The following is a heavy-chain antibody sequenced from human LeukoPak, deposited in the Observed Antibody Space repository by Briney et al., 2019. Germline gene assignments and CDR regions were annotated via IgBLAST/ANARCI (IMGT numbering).Heavy chain of an antibody. CDR3: ARDRHYGDYSFYFDY. V-gene: IGHV1-18*01. CDR2: ISAYNGNT. Sequence: ASVKVPCKASGYTFTSYGISWVRQAPGQGLEWMGWISAYNGNTNYAQKLQGRVTMTTDTSTSTAYMELRSLRSDDTAVYYCARDRHYGDYSFYFDYWGQGTLVTVSS. D-gene: IGHD4-17*01. CDR1: GYTFTSYG. J-gene: IGHJ4*02.